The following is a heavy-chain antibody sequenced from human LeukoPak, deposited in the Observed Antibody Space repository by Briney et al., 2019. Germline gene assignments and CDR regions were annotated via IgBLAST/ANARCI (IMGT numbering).Heavy chain of an antibody. J-gene: IGHJ6*03. CDR1: GFTFSSYA. CDR2: ISGSGGST. D-gene: IGHD3-10*01. Sequence: GGSLRLSCAASGFTFSSYAMSWVRQAPGKGLEWVSAISGSGGSTYYADSVKGRFTISRDNSKNTLYLQMNGLRAEDTAVYYCAKASWGSGSSYYYYMDVWGKGTTVTVSS. CDR3: AKASWGSGSSYYYYMDV. V-gene: IGHV3-23*01.